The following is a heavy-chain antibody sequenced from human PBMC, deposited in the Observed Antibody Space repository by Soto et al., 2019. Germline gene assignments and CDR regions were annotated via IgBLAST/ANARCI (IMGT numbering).Heavy chain of an antibody. J-gene: IGHJ4*02. D-gene: IGHD3-22*01. V-gene: IGHV5-51*01. Sequence: GESLKISCKGSGYSFTSYWVGWVLQIPWKGLEWMGIIYPGDSDTRYSPSFQGQVTISADKSISTAYLQWSSLKASDTAMYYCARHESRDGFVFDYWGQGTLVTVSS. CDR3: ARHESRDGFVFDY. CDR2: IYPGDSDT. CDR1: GYSFTSYW.